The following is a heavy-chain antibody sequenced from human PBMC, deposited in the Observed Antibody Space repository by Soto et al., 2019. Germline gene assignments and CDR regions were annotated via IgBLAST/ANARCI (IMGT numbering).Heavy chain of an antibody. CDR2: IYSGGST. CDR3: ARALTGYYDSSGYYYNYWYFDL. D-gene: IGHD3-22*01. Sequence: GGSLRLSCAASGFTVSSHYMSWVRQAPGKGLECVSVIYSGGSTYYADSVKARFTISRDNSKNTLYLQMNSLGAEDTAVYYCARALTGYYDSSGYYYNYWYFDLWGRGTLVTVSS. V-gene: IGHV3-66*01. J-gene: IGHJ2*01. CDR1: GFTVSSHY.